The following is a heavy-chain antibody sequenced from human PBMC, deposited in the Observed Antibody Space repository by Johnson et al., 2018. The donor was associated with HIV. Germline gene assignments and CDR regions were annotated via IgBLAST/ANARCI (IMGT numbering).Heavy chain of an antibody. V-gene: IGHV3-9*01. CDR1: GFTFDDYA. CDR3: ARDDLRDTGAFDI. Sequence: VQLVESGGGLVQPGRSLRLSCAASGFTFDDYAMHWVRQAPGKGLEWVPGISWNSGSIGYADSVKGRFTISRDNSKNTLYLQMNSLRAEDTAVYYCARDDLRDTGAFDIWGQGTMVTVSS. CDR2: ISWNSGSI. D-gene: IGHD2-8*02. J-gene: IGHJ3*02.